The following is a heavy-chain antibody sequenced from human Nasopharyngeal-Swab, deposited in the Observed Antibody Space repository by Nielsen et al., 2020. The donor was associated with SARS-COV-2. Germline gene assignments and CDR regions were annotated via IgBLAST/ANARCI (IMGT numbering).Heavy chain of an antibody. D-gene: IGHD2-21*01. V-gene: IGHV3-23*01. Sequence: GSLRLSCAASGFTFSSCAMSWVRRAPGKGLEWVFIISGSGDTTYYADSVNDRFTISRDNSKNTLYLQMNSLRVEDTAVYYCAKAPYLRGLDVWGQGTTVTVSS. CDR2: ISGSGDTT. CDR1: GFTFSSCA. J-gene: IGHJ6*02. CDR3: AKAPYLRGLDV.